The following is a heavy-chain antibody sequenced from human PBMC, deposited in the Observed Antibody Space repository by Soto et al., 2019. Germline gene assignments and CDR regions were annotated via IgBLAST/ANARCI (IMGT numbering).Heavy chain of an antibody. D-gene: IGHD3-10*01. Sequence: PSQTLSLTCVISGDSVSSNSAGWNCIRQSPSRGLEWLGRTYYKSKWNNDYALSVKSRITINPDTSKNQFSLHLYSVTPEDTAVYYCTGITWFRGMDVWGQGTPVTVSS. CDR1: GDSVSSNSAG. CDR2: TYYKSKWNN. V-gene: IGHV6-1*01. J-gene: IGHJ6*02. CDR3: TGITWFRGMDV.